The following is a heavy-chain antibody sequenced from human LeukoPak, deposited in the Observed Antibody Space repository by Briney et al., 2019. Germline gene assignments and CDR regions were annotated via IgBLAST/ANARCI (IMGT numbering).Heavy chain of an antibody. J-gene: IGHJ4*02. Sequence: SETLSLTCSVSGASVSSYYWNWVRQTPGKGLEWIGYIYYNEKTDYGPSLKSRVTMSLDTSTNQFSLMLNSVTAADTAVYYCARHVLVGWVRGSDYFDSWGQGTLVTVSS. CDR3: ARHVLVGWVRGSDYFDS. CDR2: IYYNEKT. CDR1: GASVSSYY. D-gene: IGHD3-10*01. V-gene: IGHV4-59*08.